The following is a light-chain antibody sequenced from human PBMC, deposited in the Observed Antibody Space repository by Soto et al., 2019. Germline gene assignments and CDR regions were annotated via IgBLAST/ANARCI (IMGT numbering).Light chain of an antibody. J-gene: IGLJ1*01. V-gene: IGLV2-14*02. CDR3: NSFTSSSTYV. CDR2: DVS. CDR1: SSDVGSYNL. Sequence: QCVLTQPASVSGSPGQSITISCTGTSSDVGSYNLVSWYQQHPGKAPKLMIYDVSNRHSGVSNRFSGSKSGNTASLTISGFQAEDEANYYCNSFTSSSTYVFGTGTKVTVL.